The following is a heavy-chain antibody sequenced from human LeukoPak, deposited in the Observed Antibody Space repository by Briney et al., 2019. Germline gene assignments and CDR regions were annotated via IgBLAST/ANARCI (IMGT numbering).Heavy chain of an antibody. J-gene: IGHJ4*02. CDR1: GYTFTGYY. Sequence: ASVKDSCKASGYTFTGYYMHWVRQAPGQGLEWMGWINPNSGGTNYAQKFQGRVTMTRDTSISTAYMKLSRLRSDDTAVYYCARGALGYYYDSSGYYYDYWGQGTLVTVSS. D-gene: IGHD3-22*01. V-gene: IGHV1-2*02. CDR2: INPNSGGT. CDR3: ARGALGYYYDSSGYYYDY.